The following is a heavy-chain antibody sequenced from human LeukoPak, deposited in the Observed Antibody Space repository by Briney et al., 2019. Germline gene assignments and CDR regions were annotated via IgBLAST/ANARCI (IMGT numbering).Heavy chain of an antibody. CDR1: GFTFSNYA. CDR2: ISSNSYI. CDR3: ARLPGYYYYYYYMDV. V-gene: IGHV3-21*01. Sequence: GGSLRLSCVASGFTFSNYAMTWVRQAPGKGLEWVSGISSNSYIHYADSVKGRFTVSRDTAENSLYLQMNSLRAEDTAVYYCARLPGYYYYYYYMDVWGKGTTVTVSS. J-gene: IGHJ6*03.